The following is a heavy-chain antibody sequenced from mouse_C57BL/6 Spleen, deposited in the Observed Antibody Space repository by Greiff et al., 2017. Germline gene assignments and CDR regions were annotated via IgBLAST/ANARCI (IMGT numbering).Heavy chain of an antibody. CDR3: ARGGSWDSAMDY. Sequence: EVHLVESGGGLVKPGGSLKLSCAASGFTFSSYAMSWVRQTPEKRLEWVATISDGGSYTYYPDNVKGRFTISRDNAKNNLYLQMSHLKSEDTAMYYCARGGSWDSAMDYWGQGTSVTVSS. CDR1: GFTFSSYA. J-gene: IGHJ4*01. D-gene: IGHD4-1*01. V-gene: IGHV5-4*01. CDR2: ISDGGSYT.